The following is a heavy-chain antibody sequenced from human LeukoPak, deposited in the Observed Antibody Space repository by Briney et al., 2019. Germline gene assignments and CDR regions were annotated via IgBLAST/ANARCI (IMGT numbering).Heavy chain of an antibody. D-gene: IGHD2-15*01. V-gene: IGHV3-30*02. J-gene: IGHJ4*02. Sequence: GGSLRLSCAASGFTFSSYGMHWVRQAPGKGLEWVAFIRYDGSNKYYADSVKGRFTISRDNSKNTLYLQMNSLRAEDTAVYYCARLVVAATGPDYWGQGTLVTVSS. CDR2: IRYDGSNK. CDR1: GFTFSSYG. CDR3: ARLVVAATGPDY.